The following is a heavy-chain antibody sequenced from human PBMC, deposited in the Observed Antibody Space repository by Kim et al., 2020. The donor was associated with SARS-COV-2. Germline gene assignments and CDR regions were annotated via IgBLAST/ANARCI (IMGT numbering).Heavy chain of an antibody. D-gene: IGHD6-13*01. Sequence: YSTSLKSRLTISKDTSKSQVVLTMTNMDPVDTATYYCARIEIHSSSVFDYWGQGTLVTVSS. CDR3: ARIEIHSSSVFDY. V-gene: IGHV2-26*01. J-gene: IGHJ4*02.